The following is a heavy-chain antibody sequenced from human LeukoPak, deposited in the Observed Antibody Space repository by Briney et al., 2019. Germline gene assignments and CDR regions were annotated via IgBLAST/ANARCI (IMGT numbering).Heavy chain of an antibody. CDR3: ARLPMVRGVIPPYYYYYYMDV. V-gene: IGHV4-34*01. Sequence: SETLSLTCAVYGGSFSGYYWSWIRQPPGKGLEWIGEINHSGSTNYNPSLKSRVTISVDTSKNQFSLKLSSATAADTAVYYCARLPMVRGVIPPYYYYYYMDVWGKGTTVTVSS. CDR1: GGSFSGYY. D-gene: IGHD3-10*01. CDR2: INHSGST. J-gene: IGHJ6*03.